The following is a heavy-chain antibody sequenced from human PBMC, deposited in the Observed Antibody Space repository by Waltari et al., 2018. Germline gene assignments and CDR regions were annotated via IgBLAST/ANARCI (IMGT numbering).Heavy chain of an antibody. CDR2: INPNSGGT. Sequence: QVQLVQSGAEVKKPGASVKVSCKASGYTFTGYYMHWVRQATGQGLEWMGWINPNSGGTNYAQKFQGRVTMTRDTSISTAYMELSRLRSDDTAVYYCARDTSSSNYYYYGMDVWGQGTTVTVSS. J-gene: IGHJ6*02. V-gene: IGHV1-2*02. CDR3: ARDTSSSNYYYYGMDV. CDR1: GYTFTGYY. D-gene: IGHD6-6*01.